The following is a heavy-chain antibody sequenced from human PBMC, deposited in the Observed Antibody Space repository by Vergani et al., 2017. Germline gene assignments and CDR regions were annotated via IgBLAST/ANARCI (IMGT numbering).Heavy chain of an antibody. J-gene: IGHJ6*03. CDR1: GYSISSGYY. D-gene: IGHD2-2*01. V-gene: IGHV4-38-2*01. Sequence: QVQLQESGPGLVKPSETLSLTCAVSGYSISSGYYWGWIRQPPGKGLEWSGSIYHSGSTYYNPSLKSRVTISVDTSKNQFSLKLSSVTAADTAVYYCARTYFSGYQGNYYYYMDVWGKGTTVTVSS. CDR2: IYHSGST. CDR3: ARTYFSGYQGNYYYYMDV.